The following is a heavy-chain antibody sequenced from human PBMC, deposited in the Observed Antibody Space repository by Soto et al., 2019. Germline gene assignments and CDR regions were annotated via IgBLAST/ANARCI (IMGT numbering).Heavy chain of an antibody. CDR1: GYSFTTFD. D-gene: IGHD1-26*01. CDR2: MNPRSGDA. Sequence: QVHLEQSGAEVRKPGASVKVSCKTSGYSFTTFDISWVRQATGQGLEWMGWMNPRSGDADYAQKFQGRVTMTRETSITTAYMELSALRSDDTAVYYCVSIGDGIDYWGQGTLVTVSS. J-gene: IGHJ4*02. CDR3: VSIGDGIDY. V-gene: IGHV1-8*01.